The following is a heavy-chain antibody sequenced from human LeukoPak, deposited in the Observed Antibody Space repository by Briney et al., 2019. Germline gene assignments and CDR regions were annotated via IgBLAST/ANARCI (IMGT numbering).Heavy chain of an antibody. CDR2: ISTYNGNT. CDR1: GYTFTSYG. Sequence: ASVKVSCKASGYTFTSYGISWVRQAPGQGLEWMGWISTYNGNTDYAQKFQGRVTMTTDTSTSTAYMELRSLRSDDTAVYYCARDPSYSSNWYYDYWGREPWSPSPQ. CDR3: ARDPSYSSNWYYDY. V-gene: IGHV1-18*01. J-gene: IGHJ4*02. D-gene: IGHD6-13*01.